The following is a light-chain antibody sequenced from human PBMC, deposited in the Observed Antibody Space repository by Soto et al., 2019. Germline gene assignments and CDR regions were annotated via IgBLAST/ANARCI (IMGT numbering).Light chain of an antibody. CDR1: QSVSSN. CDR3: QQYNNWPT. V-gene: IGKV3-15*01. Sequence: EIVMTQSPATLSESPGERPTLSCRATQSVSSNLAWYQQKPDHSPSLCIYGASTRATGIPARFSGSGSGTEFTLTICSLQSEDFAVYYCQQYNNWPTFGQGTKV. J-gene: IGKJ1*01. CDR2: GAS.